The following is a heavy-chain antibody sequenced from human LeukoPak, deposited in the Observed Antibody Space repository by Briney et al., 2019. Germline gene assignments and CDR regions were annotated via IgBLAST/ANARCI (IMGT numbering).Heavy chain of an antibody. CDR2: IYYDGDT. J-gene: IGHJ4*02. Sequence: GGSLRPSFSASGSTFTNYAMHWVRQAPGKGLEWVSIIYYDGDTSYADSVKGRFSISRDISKNTRYLQMSSLRADDTAMYYCAKGGEMTTLFIDCWGQGSLVTVSS. V-gene: IGHV3-NL1*01. CDR1: GSTFTNYA. D-gene: IGHD3-16*01. CDR3: AKGGEMTTLFIDC.